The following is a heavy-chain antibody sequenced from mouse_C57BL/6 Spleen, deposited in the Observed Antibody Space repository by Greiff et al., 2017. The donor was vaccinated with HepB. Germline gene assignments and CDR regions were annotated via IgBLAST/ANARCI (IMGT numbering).Heavy chain of an antibody. D-gene: IGHD2-3*01. CDR1: GYAFTNYL. J-gene: IGHJ2*01. CDR3: ARSGLLFDY. CDR2: INPGSGGT. Sequence: VQLQQSGAELVRPGTSVKVSCKASGYAFTNYLIEWVKQRPGQGLEWIGVINPGSGGTNYNEKFKGKATLTADKSSSTAYMQLSSLTSEDSAGYFCARSGLLFDYGGQGTTLTVAS. V-gene: IGHV1-54*01.